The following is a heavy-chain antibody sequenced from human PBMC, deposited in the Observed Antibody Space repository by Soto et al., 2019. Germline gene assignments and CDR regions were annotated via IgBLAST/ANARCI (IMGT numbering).Heavy chain of an antibody. CDR3: ARDRRLGELSLYEYYFDY. Sequence: QVQLVQSGAEVKKPGASVKVSCKASGYTFTSYGISWVRQAPGQGLEWMGWLSAYNGNTNYAQKLQGRVTLTPDTSTSPAYMELRSLRSDDTAVYYCARDRRLGELSLYEYYFDYWGQGTLVTVSS. J-gene: IGHJ4*02. CDR2: LSAYNGNT. V-gene: IGHV1-18*04. D-gene: IGHD3-16*02. CDR1: GYTFTSYG.